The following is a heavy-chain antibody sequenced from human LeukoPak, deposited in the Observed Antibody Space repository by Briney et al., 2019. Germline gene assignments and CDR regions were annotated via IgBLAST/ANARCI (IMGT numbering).Heavy chain of an antibody. CDR1: GFTFSDYY. CDR2: ISSSGSTI. V-gene: IGHV3-11*01. Sequence: PGGSLRLSCAASGFTFSDYYMSWIRQAPRKGVEWVSYISSSGSTIYYADSVKGRFTISRDNAKNSLYLQMNSLRAEDTAVYYCARTHYYDSSGYYGIWGQGTMVTVSS. J-gene: IGHJ3*02. CDR3: ARTHYYDSSGYYGI. D-gene: IGHD3-22*01.